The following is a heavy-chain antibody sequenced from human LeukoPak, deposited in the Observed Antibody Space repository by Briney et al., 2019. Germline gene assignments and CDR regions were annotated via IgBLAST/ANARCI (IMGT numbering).Heavy chain of an antibody. CDR1: AFTFSNFC. Sequence: GGSLRLSCAASAFTFSNFCMSWVRQAPGKGLEWVAIIKQDGSEKYYVDSVKGRFSISRDNAKNSLYLQMNSLRAEDTAVYYCARVALGISRITHFDYWGQGTLVTISS. CDR2: IKQDGSEK. CDR3: ARVALGISRITHFDY. D-gene: IGHD3-16*01. J-gene: IGHJ4*02. V-gene: IGHV3-7*01.